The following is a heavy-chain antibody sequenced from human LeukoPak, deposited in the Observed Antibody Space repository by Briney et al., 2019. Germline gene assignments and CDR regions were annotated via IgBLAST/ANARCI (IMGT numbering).Heavy chain of an antibody. CDR1: GDSIGSYY. Sequence: PSETLSLTCTLSGDSIGSYYWSWIRQPPGKGLEWIGYIYYTGSTNYNTSLTSLVTISVDTSKTQFSLRVKSVTAADTPAYYSVRHRYGVVYYFDLWGPGTLVTVSS. V-gene: IGHV4-59*08. J-gene: IGHJ4*02. CDR3: VRHRYGVVYYFDL. CDR2: IYYTGST. D-gene: IGHD3-9*01.